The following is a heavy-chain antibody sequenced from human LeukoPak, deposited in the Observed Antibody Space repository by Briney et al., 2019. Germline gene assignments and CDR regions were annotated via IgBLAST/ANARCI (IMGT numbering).Heavy chain of an antibody. D-gene: IGHD4-11*01. J-gene: IGHJ5*01. CDR3: AKDGILYSNYS. Sequence: PGRSLRLSCAASGFTFSSYGMHWVRQAPGKGLEWVSAISGSGGSTYYADSVKGRFTISRDNSKNTLYLQMNSLRAEDTAVYYCAKDGILYSNYSRGQGTLVTVSS. V-gene: IGHV3-23*01. CDR1: GFTFSSYG. CDR2: ISGSGGST.